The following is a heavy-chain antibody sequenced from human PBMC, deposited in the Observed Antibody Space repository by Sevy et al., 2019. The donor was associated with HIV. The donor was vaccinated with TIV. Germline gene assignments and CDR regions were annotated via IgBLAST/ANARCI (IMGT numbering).Heavy chain of an antibody. CDR1: GFTFSSYE. J-gene: IGHJ6*03. D-gene: IGHD1-1*01. CDR2: ISSSGSTK. CDR3: ARATGHYYYYYMDV. V-gene: IGHV3-48*03. Sequence: GGSLRLSCAASGFTFSSYEMNWVRQAPGKGLEWVSYISSSGSTKYYADSVKGRFTISRDNAKNSLYLQMNSLRAEDTAVYYCARATGHYYYYYMDVWGKGTTVTVSS.